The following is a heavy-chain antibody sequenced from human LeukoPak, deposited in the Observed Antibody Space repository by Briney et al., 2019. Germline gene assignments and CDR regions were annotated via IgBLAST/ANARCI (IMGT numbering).Heavy chain of an antibody. Sequence: GGSLRLSCAASGFTFSSYSMNWVRQAPGRGPEWVANVNRDGSETYYLDSVKGRFTISKDNAKNSLYLQMNSLRAEDTAIYYCTRVGYIDEGIDYWGQGTLVTVSS. J-gene: IGHJ4*02. CDR3: TRVGYIDEGIDY. D-gene: IGHD5-24*01. CDR2: VNRDGSET. CDR1: GFTFSSYS. V-gene: IGHV3-7*04.